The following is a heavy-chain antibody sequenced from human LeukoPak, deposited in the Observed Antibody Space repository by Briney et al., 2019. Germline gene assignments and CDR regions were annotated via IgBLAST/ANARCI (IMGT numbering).Heavy chain of an antibody. CDR3: ARVDPMVRGVIHIYFDY. CDR1: GYTFTSYG. J-gene: IGHJ4*02. CDR2: ISAYNGNT. D-gene: IGHD3-10*01. Sequence: ASVKVSCKASGYTFTSYGINWVRQAPGQGLEWMGWISAYNGNTNYAQKLQGRVTMTTDTSTSTAYMELRSLRSDDTAVYYCARVDPMVRGVIHIYFDYWGQGTLVTVSS. V-gene: IGHV1-18*01.